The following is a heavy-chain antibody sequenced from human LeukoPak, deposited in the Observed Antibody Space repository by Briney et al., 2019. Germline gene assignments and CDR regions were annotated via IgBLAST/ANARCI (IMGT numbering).Heavy chain of an antibody. CDR2: FYYSGST. Sequence: SETLSLTCTVSGGSISSRKYYCSWIRQPPGKGLEWIGSFYYSGSTYQNPSLKSRVTISVDTSKNQFSLNVSSVTAADTAVYYWARQSSGCTAFDYWGQGTLVTVSS. J-gene: IGHJ4*02. V-gene: IGHV4-39*01. D-gene: IGHD6-19*01. CDR3: ARQSSGCTAFDY. CDR1: GGSISSRKYY.